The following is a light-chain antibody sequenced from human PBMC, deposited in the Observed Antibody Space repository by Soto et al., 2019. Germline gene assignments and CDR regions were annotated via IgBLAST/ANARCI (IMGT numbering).Light chain of an antibody. V-gene: IGKV3-11*01. J-gene: IGKJ1*01. Sequence: EIVLTQSPATLSLSPGERATLSCRASQSVSRYLAWYQQKPGQAPRLLIYDASNRATGIPARFSGSGSGTHFTLTISSLEPDDFAVYYCHQRSNWPPWTFGQGTKVEIK. CDR3: HQRSNWPPWT. CDR1: QSVSRY. CDR2: DAS.